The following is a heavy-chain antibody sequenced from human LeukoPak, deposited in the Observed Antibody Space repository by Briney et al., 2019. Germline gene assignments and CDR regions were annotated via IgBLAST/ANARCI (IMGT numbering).Heavy chain of an antibody. D-gene: IGHD1-26*01. V-gene: IGHV3-23*01. CDR3: AREQVLGATETFDY. Sequence: QSGGSLRLSCIASGLVFSNYGMSWVRQAPGKGLEWVSAISGSSGTTYYADSVKGRFTISRDNAKNTLYLQMSSLRAEDTAVYYCAREQVLGATETFDYWGQGTLVTVSS. J-gene: IGHJ4*02. CDR2: ISGSSGTT. CDR1: GLVFSNYG.